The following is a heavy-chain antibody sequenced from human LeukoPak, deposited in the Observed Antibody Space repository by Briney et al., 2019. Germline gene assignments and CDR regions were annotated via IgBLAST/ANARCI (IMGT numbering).Heavy chain of an antibody. V-gene: IGHV4-39*07. CDR3: ARGGTGAFDL. CDR1: GDSISSNSAH. J-gene: IGHJ3*01. D-gene: IGHD3-10*01. CDR2: INDSGNT. Sequence: SETLSLTCTVPGDSISSNSAHWGWIRQPPGKGLEWIGTINDSGNTYHSPSLKGRVTISVDTSKSQFSLNLTSVTAADTAVYSCARGGTGAFDLWDQGTMVTVSS.